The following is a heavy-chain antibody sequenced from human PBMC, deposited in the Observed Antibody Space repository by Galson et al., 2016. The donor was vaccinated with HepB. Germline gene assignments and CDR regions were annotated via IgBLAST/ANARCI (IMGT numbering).Heavy chain of an antibody. CDR1: GFTFSYYW. D-gene: IGHD6-13*01. J-gene: IGHJ4*02. Sequence: SLRLSCADSGFTFSYYWMSWVRQGPGKGLEWVGNIKEDGGEKNYGDSVKGRFTISRDNAKNSLYLQMNSLRIEYTAVYYCTRDFGYSNYDWGQGTLVTVSS. V-gene: IGHV3-7*01. CDR2: IKEDGGEK. CDR3: TRDFGYSNYD.